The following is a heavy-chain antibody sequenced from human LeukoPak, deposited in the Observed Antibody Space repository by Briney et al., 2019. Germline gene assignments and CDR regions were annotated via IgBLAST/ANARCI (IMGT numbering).Heavy chain of an antibody. CDR1: GYTFTSYY. D-gene: IGHD1-14*01. CDR2: INPSGGST. Sequence: ASVTVSFKASGYTFTSYYMHWVRQAPGQGLEWMGIINPSGGSTSYAQKFQGRVTMTRDTSTSTVYMELSSLRSEDTAVYYCARQYRPRHTGNPFDYWGQGTLVTVSS. CDR3: ARQYRPRHTGNPFDY. V-gene: IGHV1-46*01. J-gene: IGHJ4*02.